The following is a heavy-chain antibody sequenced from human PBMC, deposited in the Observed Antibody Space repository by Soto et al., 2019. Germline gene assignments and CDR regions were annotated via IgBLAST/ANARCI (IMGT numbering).Heavy chain of an antibody. CDR1: GGSIGSGGYY. CDR3: ARAQYSYGPLDY. CDR2: IYYSGST. D-gene: IGHD5-18*01. V-gene: IGHV4-31*03. Sequence: SETLPLTCTVSGGSIGSGGYYWSWIRQHPGKGLEWIGYIYYSGSTYYNPSLKSRVTISVDTSKNQFSLKLSSVTAADTAVYYCARAQYSYGPLDYWGQGTLVTVSS. J-gene: IGHJ4*02.